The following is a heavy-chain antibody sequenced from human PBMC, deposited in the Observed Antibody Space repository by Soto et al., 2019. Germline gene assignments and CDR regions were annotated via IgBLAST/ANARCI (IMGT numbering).Heavy chain of an antibody. V-gene: IGHV4-4*02. D-gene: IGHD6-19*01. CDR3: ARDPYSSGWYYYYYGMDV. CDR2: IYHSGST. Sequence: PSETLSLTCAVSCGSISSSNWWSWVRQPPGKGLEWIGEIYHSGSTNYNPSLKSRVTISVDKSKNQFSLKLSSVTAADTAVYYCARDPYSSGWYYYYYGMDVWGQGTTVTVSS. J-gene: IGHJ6*02. CDR1: CGSISSSNW.